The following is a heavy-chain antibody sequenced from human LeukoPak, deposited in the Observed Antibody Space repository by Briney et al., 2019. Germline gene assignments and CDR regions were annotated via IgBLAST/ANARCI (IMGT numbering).Heavy chain of an antibody. D-gene: IGHD3-22*01. V-gene: IGHV1-46*01. J-gene: IGHJ4*02. Sequence: ASVKVSCKASGYTFTSYYMHWVRQAPGQGLEWMGIINPSGGSTSYAQMFQGRVTMTRDTSTSTVYMELSSLRSEDTAVYYCARDDYDSSGYYPTFDYWGQGTLVTVSS. CDR1: GYTFTSYY. CDR2: INPSGGST. CDR3: ARDDYDSSGYYPTFDY.